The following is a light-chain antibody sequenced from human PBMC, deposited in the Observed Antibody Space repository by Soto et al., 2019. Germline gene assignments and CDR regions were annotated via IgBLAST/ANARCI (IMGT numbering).Light chain of an antibody. V-gene: IGLV3-21*02. CDR2: DDS. CDR1: NIGSKG. Sequence: SYDLTQPPSVSLAPGQTAKITCGGNNIGSKGVHWYQQKPGQAPVLVVYDDSDRPSGIPERFSGSNSGNTATLTISRVEAGDEADYYCQVWDSSADRSVFGTGTKVTVL. CDR3: QVWDSSADRSV. J-gene: IGLJ1*01.